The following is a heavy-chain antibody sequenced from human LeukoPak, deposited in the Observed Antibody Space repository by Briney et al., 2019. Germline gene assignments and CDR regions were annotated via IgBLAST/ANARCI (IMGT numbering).Heavy chain of an antibody. D-gene: IGHD5-18*01. Sequence: GGSLRLSCAASGFTFSSYAMSWVRQAPGKGLEWVSAINGSGGSTHYADSVKGRFTISRDNSKNTLYLQMNSLRAEDTAVYYCAKDSYSYGSNPFDYWGQGTLVTVSS. V-gene: IGHV3-23*01. CDR1: GFTFSSYA. CDR3: AKDSYSYGSNPFDY. CDR2: INGSGGST. J-gene: IGHJ4*02.